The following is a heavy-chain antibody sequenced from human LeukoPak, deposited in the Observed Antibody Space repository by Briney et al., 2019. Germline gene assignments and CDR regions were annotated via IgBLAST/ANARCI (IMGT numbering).Heavy chain of an antibody. J-gene: IGHJ4*02. D-gene: IGHD3-10*01. CDR3: ARQTRDGSGSRGYFFDF. CDR1: GYIFTHNW. Sequence: GESLKNSCQGSGYIFTHNWIGWVRQKPGKGLEWMGIIYPGDSDTRYSPSFEGQVTISVDKSSSTAYLQWSRLKASDTAIYYCARQTRDGSGSRGYFFDFWGQGTLVTVSS. V-gene: IGHV5-51*01. CDR2: IYPGDSDT.